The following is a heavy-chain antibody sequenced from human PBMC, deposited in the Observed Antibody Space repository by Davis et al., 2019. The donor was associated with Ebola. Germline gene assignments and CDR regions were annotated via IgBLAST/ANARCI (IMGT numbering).Heavy chain of an antibody. CDR3: AKFSRGGESD. Sequence: GESLKISCAASGFTFRNYWMSWVRQAPGKGLEWVANIRQDGSEEQYVDSLKGRITISRDNAKNLLYLQVNSLRDEDTAVYYCAKFSRGGESDWGQGTLVTVSS. D-gene: IGHD2-15*01. CDR2: IRQDGSEE. CDR1: GFTFRNYW. J-gene: IGHJ4*02. V-gene: IGHV3-7*03.